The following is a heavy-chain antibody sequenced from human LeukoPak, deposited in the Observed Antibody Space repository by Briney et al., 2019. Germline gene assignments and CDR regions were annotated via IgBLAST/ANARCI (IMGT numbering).Heavy chain of an antibody. CDR3: ARNYADGGYDRGFDY. CDR2: ISRRGDRT. Sequence: GGSLRHSCTASGFTFSNYAMHWVRQAPGKRLEYISSISRRGDRTYYADSAKGRFTISRDKSKNTLFLQMGSLRAGDTAVYYCARNYADGGYDRGFDYWGQGTLVTVSS. V-gene: IGHV3-64*02. J-gene: IGHJ4*02. CDR1: GFTFSNYA. D-gene: IGHD5-12*01.